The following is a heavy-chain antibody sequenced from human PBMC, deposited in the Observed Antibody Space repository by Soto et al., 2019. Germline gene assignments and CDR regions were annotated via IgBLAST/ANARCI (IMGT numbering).Heavy chain of an antibody. CDR1: GGSVNTDTYY. V-gene: IGHV4-61*01. J-gene: IGHJ4*02. CDR2: IYYSGST. Sequence: QVQLQESGPGLVKPSETLSLTCTVSGGSVNTDTYYWSWIRQPPGKGLEWIGYIYYSGSTNSNPSLYSRITMSVDTSTNQFSLKLTSVTAADTAVYYCARLDSVRPTCQFDHWGQGSLVTVSS. CDR3: ARLDSVRPTCQFDH. D-gene: IGHD3-22*01.